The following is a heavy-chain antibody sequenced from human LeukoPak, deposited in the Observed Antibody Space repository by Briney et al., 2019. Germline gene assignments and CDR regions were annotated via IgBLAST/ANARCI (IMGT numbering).Heavy chain of an antibody. Sequence: GGSLRLSCEATGFTFSSYWMHWVRQVPGKGLVWVAHINNPGTGTTYADAVKGRFTISRDNAKNTLYLQMNSLRADDTAIYYCARGSGGFDYWGQGTLITVSS. J-gene: IGHJ4*02. CDR1: GFTFSSYW. CDR2: INNPGTGT. D-gene: IGHD3-3*01. V-gene: IGHV3-74*01. CDR3: ARGSGGFDY.